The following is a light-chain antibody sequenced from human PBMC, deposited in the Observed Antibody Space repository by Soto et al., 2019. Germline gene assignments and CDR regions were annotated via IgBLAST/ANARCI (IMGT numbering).Light chain of an antibody. J-gene: IGLJ1*01. Sequence: QSALIQPASVSGSPGQSITVSCTGSSTDLGSFNLVSWYQQHPGKAPKLIFYEGNRRPAGVSPRFSASKSGNTAYLTISGLQAEDEADYYCCSPGSTSYVFGTGTKVTVL. CDR1: STDLGSFNL. CDR3: CSPGSTSYV. CDR2: EGN. V-gene: IGLV2-23*01.